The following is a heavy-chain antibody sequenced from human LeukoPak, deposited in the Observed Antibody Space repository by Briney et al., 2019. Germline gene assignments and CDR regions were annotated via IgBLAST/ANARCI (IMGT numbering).Heavy chain of an antibody. CDR2: INTNTGNP. Sequence: ASVKVSCKASGYTFTGYYMHWVRQAPGQGLEWMGWINTNTGNPTYAQGFTGRFVFSLDTSVSTAYLQISSLKAEDTAVYYCARGTTWYYFDYWGQGTLVTVSS. CDR3: ARGTTWYYFDY. J-gene: IGHJ4*02. V-gene: IGHV7-4-1*02. D-gene: IGHD2/OR15-2a*01. CDR1: GYTFTGYY.